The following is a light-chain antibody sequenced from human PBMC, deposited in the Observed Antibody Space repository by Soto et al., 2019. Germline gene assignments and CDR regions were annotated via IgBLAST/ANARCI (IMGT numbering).Light chain of an antibody. CDR1: QAVYNY. CDR2: DKS. CDR3: QHSYSTTYT. Sequence: DVQMTQFPSSLSASVGDRVTINCRTSQAVYNYISWYQQKPGRVPKLLIFDKSTLESGVPSRFSGSGSGTDFTLTISSLQPEDFATYYCQHSYSTTYTFGQGTKL. J-gene: IGKJ2*01. V-gene: IGKV1-39*01.